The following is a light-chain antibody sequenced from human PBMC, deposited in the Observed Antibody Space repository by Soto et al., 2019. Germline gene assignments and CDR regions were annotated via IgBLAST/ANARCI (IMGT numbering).Light chain of an antibody. CDR3: QKYNSYPYS. CDR1: QTIFSW. J-gene: IGKJ2*03. Sequence: IQMTQSPSTLSASVGDRVSITCRASQTIFSWLAWYQQKPGKAPNLLIYKASSVESGVPSRYSGSGSGTEFTLTISGLQPDDFAAYYCQKYNSYPYSFGQGTKLEIK. V-gene: IGKV1-5*03. CDR2: KAS.